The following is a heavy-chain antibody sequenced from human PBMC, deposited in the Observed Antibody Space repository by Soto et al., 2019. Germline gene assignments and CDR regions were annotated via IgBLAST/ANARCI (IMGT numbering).Heavy chain of an antibody. CDR2: MSHHGSNK. D-gene: IGHD2-15*01. J-gene: IGHJ6*02. V-gene: IGHV3-30*18. Sequence: QVQLVESGGGVVQPGMSLRLSCAASGFTFSSSGMHWVRQAPGKGLEWVAVMSHHGSNKFHADSVKGRFTISRDNSKNTLYLQMNSLRAEDTAVYYCAKDLSNGGNEGVDYYYAMDVWGQGTTVIVSS. CDR3: AKDLSNGGNEGVDYYYAMDV. CDR1: GFTFSSSG.